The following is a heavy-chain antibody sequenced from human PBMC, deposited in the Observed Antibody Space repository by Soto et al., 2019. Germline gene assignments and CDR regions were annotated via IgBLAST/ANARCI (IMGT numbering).Heavy chain of an antibody. CDR3: ALTQSSSSPFVY. V-gene: IGHV3-21*01. CDR1: GVTITTYG. J-gene: IGHJ4*02. Sequence: PGGSLRLSCASSGVTITTYGMNWVRQAPGRGLEWVSFISSTGSYIYYADSVKGRFTISRDNAKNSLFLEMNSLSTDDTALYYCALTQSSSSPFVYWGRGTLVTVSS. CDR2: ISSTGSYI. D-gene: IGHD6-6*01.